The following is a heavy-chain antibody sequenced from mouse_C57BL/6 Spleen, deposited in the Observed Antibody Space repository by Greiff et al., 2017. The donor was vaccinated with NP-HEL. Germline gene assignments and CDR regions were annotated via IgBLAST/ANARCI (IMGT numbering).Heavy chain of an antibody. V-gene: IGHV1-52*01. CDR3: ARGGIYYGSPGDFDV. D-gene: IGHD1-1*01. Sequence: QVQLQQPGAELVRPGSSVKLSCKASGYTFTSYWMHWVKQRPTQGLEWIGNIDPSDSETHYNQKFKDKATLTVDKSSSTAYMQLSSLTSEDSAVYYCARGGIYYGSPGDFDVWGTGTTVTVSS. CDR1: GYTFTSYW. CDR2: IDPSDSET. J-gene: IGHJ1*03.